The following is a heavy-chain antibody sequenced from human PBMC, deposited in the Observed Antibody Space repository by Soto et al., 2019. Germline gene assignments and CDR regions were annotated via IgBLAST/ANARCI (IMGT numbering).Heavy chain of an antibody. J-gene: IGHJ4*02. CDR1: GVSFTSNNW. V-gene: IGHV4-4*02. CDR2: IYRTGST. Sequence: QVQLQESGPGLGKPSGTLSLTCAVSGVSFTSNNWWTWVRQPPGQGLEWIGEIYRTGSTNYNPSLKSRVTISIDKSENQFSLKVTSLTAADTAVYYCASRDPGTSVDYWGQGTLVTVSS. D-gene: IGHD1-7*01. CDR3: ASRDPGTSVDY.